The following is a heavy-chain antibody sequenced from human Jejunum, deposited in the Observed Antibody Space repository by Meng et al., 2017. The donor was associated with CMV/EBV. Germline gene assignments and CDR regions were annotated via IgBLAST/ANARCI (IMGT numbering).Heavy chain of an antibody. Sequence: SSNPAAWNWIRQSPSRGLEWLGRTYYRSKWNNDYALSVKSRMTINRDTSKNQFSLQLNSVTLEDTAVYYCARGYCSGGSSKSCMDVWGQGTTVTVSS. CDR1: SSNPAA. CDR2: TYYRSKWNN. J-gene: IGHJ6*02. CDR3: ARGYCSGGSSKSCMDV. V-gene: IGHV6-1*01. D-gene: IGHD2-15*01.